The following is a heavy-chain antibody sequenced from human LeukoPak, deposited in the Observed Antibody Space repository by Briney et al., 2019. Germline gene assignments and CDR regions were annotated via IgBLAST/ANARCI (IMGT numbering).Heavy chain of an antibody. D-gene: IGHD2-8*01. CDR3: SLRLDAFDI. CDR2: ISGSGGST. CDR1: GFTFSSYA. J-gene: IGHJ3*02. V-gene: IGHV3-23*01. Sequence: TGGSLRLSCAASGFTFSSYAMSWVRQAPGKGLEWVSGISGSGGSTYYADSVKGRFTISRDNSKNTLYLQMNSLRAGDTAVYYCSLRLDAFDIWGQGTMVTVSS.